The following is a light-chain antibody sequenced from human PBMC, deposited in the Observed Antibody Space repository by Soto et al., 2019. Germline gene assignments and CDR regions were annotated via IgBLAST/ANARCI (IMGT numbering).Light chain of an antibody. CDR1: RSNIDNDY. Sequence: QSVLTQPPSVSAALGQKVTIACSGSRSNIDNDYVSWYQQLPGTAPKLLIYENNKRPSGVPDRFSGSKSGTSATLGITGLQTGDEADYYCGSWDSRLSCWVFGGGTKLTVL. V-gene: IGLV1-51*01. J-gene: IGLJ3*02. CDR3: GSWDSRLSCWV. CDR2: ENN.